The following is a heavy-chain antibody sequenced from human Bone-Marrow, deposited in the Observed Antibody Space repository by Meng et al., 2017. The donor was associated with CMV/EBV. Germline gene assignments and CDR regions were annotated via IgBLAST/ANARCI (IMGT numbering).Heavy chain of an antibody. CDR3: ARDFRILRGQFDN. CDR2: IYHSGST. Sequence: SETLSLTCTVSGYSISSGYYWGWIRQPPGKGLEWIGSIYHSGSTYYNPSLKSRVTISVDTSKNQFSLKLSSVTAADTAVYYCARDFRILRGQFDNWGQGTLVTVSS. V-gene: IGHV4-38-2*02. CDR1: GYSISSGYY. J-gene: IGHJ4*02. D-gene: IGHD1-26*01.